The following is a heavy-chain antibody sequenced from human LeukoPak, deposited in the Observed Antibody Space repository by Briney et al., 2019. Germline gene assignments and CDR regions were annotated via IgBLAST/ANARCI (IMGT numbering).Heavy chain of an antibody. CDR1: GYTFTSNG. Sequence: RASVKVSCKASGYTFTSNGISWVRQAPGQGLEWMGWSSTYLGDGHTNYAQKFQGRLTMTTDPSTSTAYMELRSLTSDDTGVYYCARNRGAAGWYPMDYWGQGTLVTVSS. V-gene: IGHV1-18*01. CDR2: SSTYLGDGHT. D-gene: IGHD6-19*01. CDR3: ARNRGAAGWYPMDY. J-gene: IGHJ4*02.